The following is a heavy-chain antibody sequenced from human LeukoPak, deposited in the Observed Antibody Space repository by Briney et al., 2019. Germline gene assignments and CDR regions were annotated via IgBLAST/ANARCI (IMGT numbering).Heavy chain of an antibody. CDR2: ISWNSGSI. V-gene: IGHV3-9*01. J-gene: IGHJ4*02. D-gene: IGHD4-17*01. Sequence: GGSLRLSCAASGFTFDDYAMHWVRQAPGKGLEWVSGISWNSGSIGYADSVKGRFTISRDNAKNSLYLQMNSLRAEDTALYYCAKGIGGDYLGGFDYWGQGTLVTVSS. CDR1: GFTFDDYA. CDR3: AKGIGGDYLGGFDY.